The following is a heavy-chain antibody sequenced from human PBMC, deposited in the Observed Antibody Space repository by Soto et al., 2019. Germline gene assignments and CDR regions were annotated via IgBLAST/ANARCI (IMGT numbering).Heavy chain of an antibody. J-gene: IGHJ4*01. Sequence: SETLFLICAVSVVSISNTGYFWGWIRQPPGKGLEWVRNRFYSGSSTYNPPLKSRIIITVDTSKNHFSLRLYSMAASDTTIYFCASRYYSLSAGYRYYESCYFDNWIPGTL. V-gene: IGHV4-39*02. D-gene: IGHD3-16*02. CDR3: ASRYYSLSAGYRYYESCYFDN. CDR1: VVSISNTGYF. CDR2: RFYSGSS.